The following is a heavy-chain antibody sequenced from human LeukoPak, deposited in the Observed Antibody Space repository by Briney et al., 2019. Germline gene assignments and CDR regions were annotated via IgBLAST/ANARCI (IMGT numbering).Heavy chain of an antibody. J-gene: IGHJ4*01. V-gene: IGHV3-23*01. CDR1: GLTFSDAW. Sequence: GESLRLSCVLSGLTFSDAWMSWVRQAPGKGLEWVSTLSGSGITTYYADSVKGRFTISRDNSKNTLYLQMNSLRAEDTAVYYCAKGIYSSGWSYFDYWGHGTLVTVSS. CDR3: AKGIYSSGWSYFDY. D-gene: IGHD6-19*01. CDR2: LSGSGITT.